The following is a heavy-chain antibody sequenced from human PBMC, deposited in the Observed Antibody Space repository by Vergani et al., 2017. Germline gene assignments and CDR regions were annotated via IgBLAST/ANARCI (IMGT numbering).Heavy chain of an antibody. CDR3: AKHVSGWGFDY. CDR2: IQFDGSNQ. D-gene: IGHD6-19*01. CDR1: GFTLSNYD. J-gene: IGHJ4*02. V-gene: IGHV3-30*02. Sequence: QVQLVESGGGVVQRGGSLRLSCATSGFTLSNYDMQWIRQRPGKGLEFVAVIQFDGSNQYYADSVKGRFTLSRDFSKNTLYLQMNSLRTDDTATYYCAKHVSGWGFDYWGQGTQVIVSS.